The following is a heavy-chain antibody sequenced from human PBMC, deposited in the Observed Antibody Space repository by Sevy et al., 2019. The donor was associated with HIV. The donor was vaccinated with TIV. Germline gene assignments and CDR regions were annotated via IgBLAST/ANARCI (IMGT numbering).Heavy chain of an antibody. J-gene: IGHJ3*02. CDR1: EFTLSSHA. D-gene: IGHD3-3*02. CDR3: ARDGRGISAFDI. Sequence: GESLKISCAASEFTLSSHAVSWVRQAPGKGLEWVSAISGNGENRHYADSVRGRSTISRDKFKNTLYLQVNGLRAEDTALYYCARDGRGISAFDIWGQGTMVTVSS. CDR2: ISGNGENR. V-gene: IGHV3-23*01.